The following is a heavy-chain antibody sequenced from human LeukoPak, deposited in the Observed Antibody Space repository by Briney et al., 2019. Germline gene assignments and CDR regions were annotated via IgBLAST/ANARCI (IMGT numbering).Heavy chain of an antibody. J-gene: IGHJ4*02. CDR1: GGTFSSYA. CDR3: ARGRDYGGKQY. Sequence: ASVKVSCKASGGTFSSYAISWVRQAPGQGLEWMGRIIPILGIANYAQKFQGRVTITADKSTSTAYMELSSLRSEDTAAYCCARGRDYGGKQYWGQGTLVTVSS. D-gene: IGHD4-23*01. V-gene: IGHV1-69*04. CDR2: IIPILGIA.